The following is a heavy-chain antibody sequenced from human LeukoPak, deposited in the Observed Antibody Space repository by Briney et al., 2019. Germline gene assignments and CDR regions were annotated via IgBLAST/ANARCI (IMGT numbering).Heavy chain of an antibody. D-gene: IGHD1-1*01. CDR3: ARRRSPYNGDWFDP. V-gene: IGHV2-5*01. CDR2: IYWNDDT. Sequence: SGPTLVNPTQTLTLTCTFSGFSLSTSGVAVGWFRQPPGGALEWLALIYWNDDTFYNPSLDSRLTIAKDTSKNQVVLTMTNMDPVDTATFYCARRRSPYNGDWFDPWGQGTLVTVSS. J-gene: IGHJ5*02. CDR1: GFSLSTSGVA.